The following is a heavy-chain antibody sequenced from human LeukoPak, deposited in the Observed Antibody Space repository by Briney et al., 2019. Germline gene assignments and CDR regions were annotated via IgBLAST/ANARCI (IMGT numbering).Heavy chain of an antibody. D-gene: IGHD3-22*01. CDR3: ARTTYYYEGSFDY. CDR1: GYSITSGDY. CDR2: LYHSGST. V-gene: IGHV4-38-2*01. Sequence: SETLSLTCAVSGYSITSGDYWGWIRQPPGKGLEWIGSLYHSGSTYNNPSLKNRLTISVDTSKNQFSLKLTSVTAADTAVYYCARTTYYYEGSFDYWSQGTLVTVSS. J-gene: IGHJ4*02.